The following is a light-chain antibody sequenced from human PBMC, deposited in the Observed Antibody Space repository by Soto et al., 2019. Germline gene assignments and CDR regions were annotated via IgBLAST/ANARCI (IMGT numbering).Light chain of an antibody. Sequence: DIQMTQSPFSLSASVGDRFTITCRASQSISSWLAWYQQKPGKAPRVLIYGASTLKGGVPSRFSGSGSGTEFTLTISSLQPEDFATYYCQHVYSYFPSFGGGTKVDIK. V-gene: IGKV1-5*01. J-gene: IGKJ2*03. CDR2: GAS. CDR1: QSISSW. CDR3: QHVYSYFPS.